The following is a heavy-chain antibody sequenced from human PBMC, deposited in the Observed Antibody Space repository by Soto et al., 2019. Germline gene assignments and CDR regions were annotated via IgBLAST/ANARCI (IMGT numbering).Heavy chain of an antibody. CDR2: INQDGSEK. CDR3: ARGGYDYSNPFDY. Sequence: EVQLVESGGGLVQPGGSLRLSCAASGFTFNRYWMKWVRQAPGRGLEWMGNINQDGSEKHYVDSVKGRFTSSRDNAKDSVYLQMNTLKAEDTAMYYFARGGYDYSNPFDYWGQGTLVTVSS. D-gene: IGHD4-4*01. CDR1: GFTFNRYW. V-gene: IGHV3-7*04. J-gene: IGHJ4*02.